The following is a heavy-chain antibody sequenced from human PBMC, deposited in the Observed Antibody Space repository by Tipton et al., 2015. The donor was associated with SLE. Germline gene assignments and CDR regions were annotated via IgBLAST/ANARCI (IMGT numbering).Heavy chain of an antibody. D-gene: IGHD5-18*01. CDR2: IKQDASEI. Sequence: SLRLSCEGSGFIFSNYWMSWVRQAPGKGLEWVANIKQDASEIYYVDSVKGRFTISRDNAKDSLYLQINRLRAEDTAVYYCAREGYSYGNWYFDPWGRGTLVTVSS. CDR1: GFIFSNYW. CDR3: AREGYSYGNWYFDP. J-gene: IGHJ2*01. V-gene: IGHV3-7*01.